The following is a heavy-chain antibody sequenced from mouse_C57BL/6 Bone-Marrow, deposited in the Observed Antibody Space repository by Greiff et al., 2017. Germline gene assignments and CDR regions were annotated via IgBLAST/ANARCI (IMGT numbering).Heavy chain of an antibody. V-gene: IGHV1-69*01. CDR1: GYTFTSYW. Sequence: QVQLQQPGAELVMPGASVKLSCKASGYTFTSYWMHWVKQRPGQGLEWIGEIDPSDSYTNYNQKFKGKSTLTVDKSSSTAYMQLSSLTSEDSAVYYCARRGVGEDYWGQGTTLTVSS. CDR2: IDPSDSYT. D-gene: IGHD1-1*01. CDR3: ARRGVGEDY. J-gene: IGHJ2*01.